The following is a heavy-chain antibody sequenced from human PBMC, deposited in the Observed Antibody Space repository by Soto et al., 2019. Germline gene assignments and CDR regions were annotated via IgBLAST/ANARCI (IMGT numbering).Heavy chain of an antibody. D-gene: IGHD4-17*01. CDR2: ISGSVGST. Sequence: GGSLRLSCAASGFTFSSYAMSWVRQAPGKGLEWVSAISGSVGSTYYADSVKGRFTISRDNSKNTLYLQMSSLRAEDTAVYYCAKDLRDDYGPFVYWGQGTLVNVSS. J-gene: IGHJ4*02. CDR3: AKDLRDDYGPFVY. V-gene: IGHV3-23*01. CDR1: GFTFSSYA.